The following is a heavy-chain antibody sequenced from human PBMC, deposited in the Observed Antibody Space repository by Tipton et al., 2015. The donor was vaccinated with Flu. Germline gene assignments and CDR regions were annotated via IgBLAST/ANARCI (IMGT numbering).Heavy chain of an antibody. D-gene: IGHD3-22*01. CDR1: GGSMRGYY. Sequence: TLSLTCTVSGGSMRGYYWSWIRQPPGKGLEWIGYMYHSGSTNQNPSLRSRVTISVDTPKNRFSLKQGSVTAADTAIYYCAGADISCYELRAFDIWGQGTMVTLPS. V-gene: IGHV4-59*01. CDR3: AGADISCYELRAFDI. J-gene: IGHJ3*02. CDR2: MYHSGST.